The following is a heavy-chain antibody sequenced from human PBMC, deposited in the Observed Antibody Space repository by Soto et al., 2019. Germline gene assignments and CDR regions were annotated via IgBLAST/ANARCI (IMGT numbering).Heavy chain of an antibody. D-gene: IGHD2-15*01. J-gene: IGHJ5*02. CDR2: TCYRSKWYN. V-gene: IGHV6-1*01. Sequence: PSQTLSLTCAISGDSVSSNSAAWNWIRQSPSRGLEWLGRTCYRSKWYNDYAVSVKSRITINPDTSKNQFSLQLNSVTPEDTAVYYCSRGLTDSYCSGGSCYFRFDPWGQGTLVTVSS. CDR3: SRGLTDSYCSGGSCYFRFDP. CDR1: GDSVSSNSAA.